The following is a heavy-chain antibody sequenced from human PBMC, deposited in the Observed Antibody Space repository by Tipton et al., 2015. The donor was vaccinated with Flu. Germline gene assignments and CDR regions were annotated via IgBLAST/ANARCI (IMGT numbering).Heavy chain of an antibody. CDR3: ARTGDHEAFDI. Sequence: QLMQSGAEVKKPGASVKVSCKVSGYIFSRYGISWVRQAPGQGLEWMGWISGYNGYTNYAQKFQGRVTMTTDTSTSTAYMELRSLRSDDTAVYYCARTGDHEAFDIWGQGTMVTVSS. CDR1: GYIFSRYG. CDR2: ISGYNGYT. V-gene: IGHV1-18*01. J-gene: IGHJ3*02. D-gene: IGHD4-17*01.